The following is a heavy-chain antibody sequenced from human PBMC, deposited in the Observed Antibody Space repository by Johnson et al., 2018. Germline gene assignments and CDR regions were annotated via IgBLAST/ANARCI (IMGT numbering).Heavy chain of an antibody. Sequence: VQLVVSGGGLVQXGGSLRLSCAASGFTISSYDMHWVRQATGTGLEWVSAIGTAGDTYSPGSVKGQFNISREHAMNSLYIQMNRLRAGDTSVYYCARAGAGAFDIWGQETRVTVSS. CDR3: ARAGAGAFDI. CDR1: GFTISSYD. V-gene: IGHV3-13*01. CDR2: IGTAGDT. D-gene: IGHD6-19*01. J-gene: IGHJ3*02.